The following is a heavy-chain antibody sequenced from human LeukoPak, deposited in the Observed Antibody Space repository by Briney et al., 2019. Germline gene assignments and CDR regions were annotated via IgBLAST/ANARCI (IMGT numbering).Heavy chain of an antibody. CDR1: GGSISSSSYY. Sequence: SETLSLTCSVSGGSISSSSYYWGWIRQPPGKGLEWIGSIYYSGSTNYNPSLKSRVAISVDTSKNQFSLKLSSVTAADTAVYYCARASTVVTPLSMDYWGQGTLVTVSS. V-gene: IGHV4-39*07. CDR2: IYYSGST. J-gene: IGHJ4*02. CDR3: ARASTVVTPLSMDY. D-gene: IGHD4-23*01.